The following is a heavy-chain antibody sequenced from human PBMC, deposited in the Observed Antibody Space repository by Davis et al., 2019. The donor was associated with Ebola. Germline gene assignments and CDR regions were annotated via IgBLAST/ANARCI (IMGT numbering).Heavy chain of an antibody. CDR1: GFTFSDYY. D-gene: IGHD3-9*01. CDR3: ARDQVAYYDILTGEDGMDV. CDR2: ISSSSSYT. Sequence: GESLKISCAASGFTFSDYYMSWIRQAPGKGLEWVSYISSSSSYTNYADSVKGRFTISRDNAKNSLYLQMNSLRAEDTAVYYCARDQVAYYDILTGEDGMDVWGQGTTVTVSS. J-gene: IGHJ6*02. V-gene: IGHV3-11*06.